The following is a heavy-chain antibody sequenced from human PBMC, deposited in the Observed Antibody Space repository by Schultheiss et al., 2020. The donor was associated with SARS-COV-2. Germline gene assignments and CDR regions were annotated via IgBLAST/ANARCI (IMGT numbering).Heavy chain of an antibody. CDR2: IYSGGST. D-gene: IGHD3-10*01. J-gene: IGHJ3*02. CDR1: GFTFSSYA. V-gene: IGHV3-53*01. CDR3: ARSNYYGSGSYENAFDI. Sequence: GGSLRLSCAASGFTFSSYAMSLVRQAPGKGLEWVSVIYSGGSTYYADSVKGRFTISRDNSKNTLYLQMNSLRAEDTAVYYCARSNYYGSGSYENAFDIWGQGTMVTVSS.